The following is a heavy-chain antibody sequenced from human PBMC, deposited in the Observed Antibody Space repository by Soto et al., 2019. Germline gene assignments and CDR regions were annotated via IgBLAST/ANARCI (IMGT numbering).Heavy chain of an antibody. CDR3: ARDGPQNSVTSGWFDP. CDR2: IKQDGSEK. Sequence: EVQVVESGGGLVQPGGSLRLSCAASGFTFSNYWMSWVRQAPGKGLEWVANIKQDGSEKHYVDSVKGRFTISRDNAKNSLYLQMNSLRGEDTAVYYCARDGPQNSVTSGWFDPWGQGTLVTVSS. CDR1: GFTFSNYW. D-gene: IGHD3-16*01. J-gene: IGHJ5*02. V-gene: IGHV3-7*01.